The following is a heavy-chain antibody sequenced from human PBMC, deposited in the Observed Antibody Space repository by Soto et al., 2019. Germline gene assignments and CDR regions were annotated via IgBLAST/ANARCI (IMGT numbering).Heavy chain of an antibody. CDR1: GGTFSSYA. CDR3: ARVRHTYYYDSSGYYFDY. J-gene: IGHJ4*02. D-gene: IGHD3-22*01. Sequence: SVKVSCKASGGTFSSYAISWVRQAPGQGLEWMGGIIPIFGTANYAQKFQGRVTITADESTSTAYMELSSLRSEDTAVYYCARVRHTYYYDSSGYYFDYWGQGTPVPVYS. V-gene: IGHV1-69*13. CDR2: IIPIFGTA.